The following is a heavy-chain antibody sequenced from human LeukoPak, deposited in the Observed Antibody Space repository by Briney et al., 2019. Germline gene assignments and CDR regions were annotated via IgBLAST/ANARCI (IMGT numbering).Heavy chain of an antibody. CDR3: AKMARVSAVDWFDP. V-gene: IGHV4-59*08. Sequence: SETLSLTCSVSGYSLSGYSWSWIRQVPGKGLEWIGYISNSGFANYSPSLKSRVSMSVDTSKSQFSLNVRSVTAADTAVYYCAKMARVSAVDWFDPWGQGILVTVSS. J-gene: IGHJ5*02. CDR1: GYSLSGYS. CDR2: ISNSGFA. D-gene: IGHD5-24*01.